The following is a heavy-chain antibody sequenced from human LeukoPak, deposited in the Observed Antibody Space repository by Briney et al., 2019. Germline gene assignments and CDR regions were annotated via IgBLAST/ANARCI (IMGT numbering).Heavy chain of an antibody. V-gene: IGHV3-23*01. D-gene: IGHD6-13*01. J-gene: IGHJ4*02. CDR3: ANGGIALTGLDY. Sequence: GGSLRLSCVASGFTFSTYAVSWARQAPGKGLEWVSSIASDDGSTYYADSVKGRFTISRDNSKNTLYLQMNSLRAEDTAVYYCANGGIALTGLDYWGQGTLVTVPS. CDR1: GFTFSTYA. CDR2: IASDDGST.